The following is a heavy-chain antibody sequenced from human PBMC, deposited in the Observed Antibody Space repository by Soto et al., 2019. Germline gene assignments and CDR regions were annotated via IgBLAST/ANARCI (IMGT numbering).Heavy chain of an antibody. D-gene: IGHD5-18*01. V-gene: IGHV1-69*04. CDR2: GIPLFWKK. CDR3: ARGRYRYGLYYYYGMDV. J-gene: IGHJ6*02. Sequence: GAPVKGSCKPSGGTFSSFSFNRVRQAPGQGLEWMGSGIPLFWKKDYAQVFQGRVTSTAEKWTSTASMEMTNLTFEDTAVYYCARGRYRYGLYYYYGMDVGGQGTTVTVSS. CDR1: GGTFSSFS.